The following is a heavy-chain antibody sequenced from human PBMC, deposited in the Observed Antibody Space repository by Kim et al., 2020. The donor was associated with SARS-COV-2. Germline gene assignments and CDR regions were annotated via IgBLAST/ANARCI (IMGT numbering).Heavy chain of an antibody. CDR3: AREGVGGYDLT. Sequence: TTYNPSLKGRVTISVDKSKNQFSLKLSSVTAADTAVYYCAREGVGGYDLTGGQGTLVTVSS. J-gene: IGHJ4*02. D-gene: IGHD5-12*01. CDR2: T. V-gene: IGHV4-4*02.